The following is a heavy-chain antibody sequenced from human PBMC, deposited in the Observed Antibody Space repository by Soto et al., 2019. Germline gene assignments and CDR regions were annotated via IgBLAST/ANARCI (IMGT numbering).Heavy chain of an antibody. CDR3: TTVWGVWSGYYIDYYGMDV. V-gene: IGHV3-15*07. Sequence: GGSLRLSCAASGFTFSNAWMNWVRQAPGKGLEWVGRIKSKTDGGTTDYAAPVKGRFTISRDDSKNTLYLQMNSLKTEDTAVYYCTTVWGVWSGYYIDYYGMDVWGQGTTVTVSS. D-gene: IGHD3-3*01. J-gene: IGHJ6*02. CDR2: IKSKTDGGTT. CDR1: GFTFSNAW.